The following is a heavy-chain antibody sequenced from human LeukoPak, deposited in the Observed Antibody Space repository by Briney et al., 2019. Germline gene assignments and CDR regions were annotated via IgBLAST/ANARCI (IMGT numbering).Heavy chain of an antibody. CDR1: DGSISSSSYY. V-gene: IGHV4-39*01. CDR3: ARSHGLRSFYSYYGMDV. CDR2: VYYSGSS. Sequence: SETLSLTCTVSDGSISSSSYYWDWIRQPPGKGLQWIGSVYYSGSSHYNPSLKSRVTISVDTSKNQFSLKLTSVTAADTAVYYCARSHGLRSFYSYYGMDVWGQGTTVTVSS. D-gene: IGHD3/OR15-3a*01. J-gene: IGHJ6*02.